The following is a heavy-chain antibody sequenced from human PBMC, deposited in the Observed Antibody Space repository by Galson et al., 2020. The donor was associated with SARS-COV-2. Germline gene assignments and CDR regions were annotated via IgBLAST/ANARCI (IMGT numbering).Heavy chain of an antibody. CDR2: ISWNSGSI. J-gene: IGHJ6*02. CDR1: GFTFDDYA. Sequence: GGSLRLSCAASGFTFDDYAMHWVRQAPGKGLEWVSGISWNSGSIGYADSVKGRFTISRDNAKNSLYLQMNSLRAEDTALYYCAKDDPYYGSGSSLYGMDVWGQGTTVTVSS. V-gene: IGHV3-9*01. CDR3: AKDDPYYGSGSSLYGMDV. D-gene: IGHD3-10*01.